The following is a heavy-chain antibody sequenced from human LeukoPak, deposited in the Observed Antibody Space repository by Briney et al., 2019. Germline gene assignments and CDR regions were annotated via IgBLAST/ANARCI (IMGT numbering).Heavy chain of an antibody. V-gene: IGHV3-23*01. CDR3: AKDQYSSGWYGGFDY. CDR2: ISGSGGST. J-gene: IGHJ4*02. CDR1: GYTFTNYG. D-gene: IGHD6-19*01. Sequence: SCKASGYTFTNYGISWVRQAPGKGLEWVSAISGSGGSTYYADSVKGRFTISRDNSKNTLYLQMNSLRAEDTAVYYCAKDQYSSGWYGGFDYWGQGTLVTVSS.